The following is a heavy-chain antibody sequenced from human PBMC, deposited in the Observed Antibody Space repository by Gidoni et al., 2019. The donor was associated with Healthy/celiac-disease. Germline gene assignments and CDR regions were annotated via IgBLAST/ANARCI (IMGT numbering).Heavy chain of an antibody. CDR2: IRYDGSNK. Sequence: QVQLLESGGGVVQPVGSLRLACAAPGVPSSSYGRHWVRQAPGKGLEWVAFIRYDGSNKYYADSVKGRFTISRDNSKNTLYLQMNSLRAEDTAVYYCAHPMTTVTTRGRIGAFDIWGQGTMVTVSS. CDR1: GVPSSSYG. D-gene: IGHD4-4*01. V-gene: IGHV3-30*02. CDR3: AHPMTTVTTRGRIGAFDI. J-gene: IGHJ3*02.